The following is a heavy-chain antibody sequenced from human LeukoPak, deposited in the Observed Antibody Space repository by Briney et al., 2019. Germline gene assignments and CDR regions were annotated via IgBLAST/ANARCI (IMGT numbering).Heavy chain of an antibody. Sequence: PSETLSLTCAVYGGSFSGYYWSWIRQPPGKGLEWIGEINHSGSTNYNPSLKSRVTISVDTSKNQFSLKLSSVTAADTAVYYCARKRGSYCSSTSCYGPRYYYYYMDVWGKGTTVTISS. CDR3: ARKRGSYCSSTSCYGPRYYYYYMDV. V-gene: IGHV4-34*01. J-gene: IGHJ6*03. CDR2: INHSGST. CDR1: GGSFSGYY. D-gene: IGHD2-2*01.